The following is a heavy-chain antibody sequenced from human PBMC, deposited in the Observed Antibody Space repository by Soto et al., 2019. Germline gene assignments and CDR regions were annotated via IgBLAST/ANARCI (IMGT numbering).Heavy chain of an antibody. Sequence: GGSLRLSCAASGFAFSTYWMHWVRQAPGTGLLWVARISSDGNNSNYPDSVKGRFTISRDNAKNTLYLQMSSLRVEDTAVYYCARSPQTAAGGLLYHYYSMDVWGQG. CDR2: ISSDGNNS. D-gene: IGHD6-13*01. CDR3: ARSPQTAAGGLLYHYYSMDV. V-gene: IGHV3-74*01. J-gene: IGHJ6*02. CDR1: GFAFSTYW.